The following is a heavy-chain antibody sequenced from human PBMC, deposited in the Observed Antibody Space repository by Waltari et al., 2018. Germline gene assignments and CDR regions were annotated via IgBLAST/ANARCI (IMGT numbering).Heavy chain of an antibody. CDR3: ARGARYYSGYDPVDY. CDR2: INPNSGGT. D-gene: IGHD5-12*01. CDR1: GYTFTGYY. Sequence: QVQLVQSGAEVKKPGASVKVPCKASGYTFTGYYMHWVRQAPGQGLEWMGRINPNSGGTNYAQKFQGRVTMTRDTSISTAYMELSRLRSDDTAVYYCARGARYYSGYDPVDYWGQGTLVTVSS. V-gene: IGHV1-2*06. J-gene: IGHJ4*02.